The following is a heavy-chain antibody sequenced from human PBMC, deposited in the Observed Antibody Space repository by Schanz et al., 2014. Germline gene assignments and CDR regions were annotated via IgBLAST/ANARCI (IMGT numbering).Heavy chain of an antibody. CDR2: IYSNGIS. J-gene: IGHJ6*02. CDR1: GVSIGGYY. CDR3: SREGSRRPRMDV. V-gene: IGHV4-4*07. Sequence: QVQLQESGPGLVKPSETLSLTCTVSGVSIGGYYWSWIRQPPGKGLEWIGRIYSNGISHYNPSLESRVTMSVDTSKNQFSLRLTSVTAADTALYYCSREGSRRPRMDVWGHGTTVTVSS. D-gene: IGHD3-10*01.